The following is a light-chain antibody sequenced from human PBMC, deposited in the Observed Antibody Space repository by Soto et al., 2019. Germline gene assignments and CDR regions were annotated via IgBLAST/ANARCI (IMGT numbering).Light chain of an antibody. CDR3: QHSNSTPFT. J-gene: IGKJ3*01. CDR1: QSISSY. Sequence: DIQMTQSPSSLSASVGDRVTITCRASQSISSYLNWYQQKPGKAPKLLIYAASILHSGVPSRFSSSGSGKDFTLTIRSLQPEDFATYYCQHSNSTPFTFGPGTKVDIK. CDR2: AAS. V-gene: IGKV1-39*01.